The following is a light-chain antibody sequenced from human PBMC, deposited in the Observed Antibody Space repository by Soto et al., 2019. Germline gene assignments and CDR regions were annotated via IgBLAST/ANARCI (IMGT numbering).Light chain of an antibody. CDR1: QAVPNN. Sequence: DIHLTQSPSFLSASVGDRVTITCRPSQAVPNNMAWYQQKPGKPPKLLIYEESTLHSGVPSRFSGRNSGTQFTLTSGRLHHEDFATYYCQQIKTYPRTFGGGTKVEIK. V-gene: IGKV1-9*01. J-gene: IGKJ4*01. CDR3: QQIKTYPRT. CDR2: EES.